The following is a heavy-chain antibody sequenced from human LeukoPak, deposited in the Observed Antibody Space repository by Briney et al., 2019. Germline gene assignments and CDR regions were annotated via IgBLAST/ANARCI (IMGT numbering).Heavy chain of an antibody. Sequence: ASVKVSCKASGYTLTELSMHWVRQAPGKGLEWMGGFDPEDGETIYAQKFQGRVTMTEDTSTDTAYMELSSLRSEDTAVYYCATVVPAAIRFDPWGQGTLVTVSS. V-gene: IGHV1-24*01. CDR2: FDPEDGET. J-gene: IGHJ5*02. D-gene: IGHD2-2*01. CDR1: GYTLTELS. CDR3: ATVVPAAIRFDP.